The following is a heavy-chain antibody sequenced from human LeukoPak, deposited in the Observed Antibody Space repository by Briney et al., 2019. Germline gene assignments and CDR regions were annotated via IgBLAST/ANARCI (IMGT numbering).Heavy chain of an antibody. CDR1: GYTLTELS. Sequence: ASVKVSCKVSGYTLTELSMHWVRQAPGKGLEWIGGFDPEDGETIYAQKFQGRVTMTEDTSTDTAYMELSSLRSENTAVYYCKGIVVVTASSDAFDIWGQGTMVTVSS. CDR2: FDPEDGET. CDR3: KGIVVVTASSDAFDI. J-gene: IGHJ3*02. D-gene: IGHD2-21*02. V-gene: IGHV1-24*01.